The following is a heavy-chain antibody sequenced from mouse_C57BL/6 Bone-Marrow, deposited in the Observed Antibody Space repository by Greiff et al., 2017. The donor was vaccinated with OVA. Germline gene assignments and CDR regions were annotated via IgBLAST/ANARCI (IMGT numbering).Heavy chain of an antibody. J-gene: IGHJ4*01. D-gene: IGHD1-1*01. Sequence: QVQLQQSGPELVKPGASVKISCKASGYAFSSSWMNWVKQRPGKGLEWIGRIYPGDGDTNYNGKFKGKATLTADKSSSTAYMQLSSLTSEDSAVYFCARSGTTVVATRMDYWGQGTSVTVSS. V-gene: IGHV1-82*01. CDR3: ARSGTTVVATRMDY. CDR1: GYAFSSSW. CDR2: IYPGDGDT.